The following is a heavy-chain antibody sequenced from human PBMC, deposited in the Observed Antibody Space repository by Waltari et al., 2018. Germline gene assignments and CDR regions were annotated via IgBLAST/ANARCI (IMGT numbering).Heavy chain of an antibody. CDR1: GYTFTGYY. Sequence: QVQLVQSGAEVKKPGASVKVSCKASGYTFTGYYMHWVRTAPGQGLEWMGRINPNSGGTNYPQKFQGRVTMTRDTSISTAYMELSRLRSDDTAVYYCARVVAAAGDAFDIWGQGTMVTVSS. CDR3: ARVVAAAGDAFDI. V-gene: IGHV1-2*06. CDR2: INPNSGGT. J-gene: IGHJ3*02. D-gene: IGHD6-13*01.